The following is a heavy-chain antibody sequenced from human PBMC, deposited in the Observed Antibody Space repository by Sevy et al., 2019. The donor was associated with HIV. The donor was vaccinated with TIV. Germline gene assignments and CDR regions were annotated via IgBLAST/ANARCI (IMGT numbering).Heavy chain of an antibody. D-gene: IGHD3-16*02. V-gene: IGHV1-2*02. CDR3: ARGNMITFGRVIATFDA. CDR2: INPNSGAT. J-gene: IGHJ4*02. Sequence: ASVKVSCKASGYTFTGHYIHWVRQAPGQGLEWMGLINPNSGATKYAQKFQGRVTMTRDTSISAAYMDQSGLRSDDTAVYYCARGNMITFGRVIATFDAWGRGTQVTVSS. CDR1: GYTFTGHY.